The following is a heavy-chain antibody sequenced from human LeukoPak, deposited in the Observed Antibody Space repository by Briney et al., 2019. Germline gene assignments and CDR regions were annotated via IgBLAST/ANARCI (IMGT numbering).Heavy chain of an antibody. CDR2: TSSSSSYI. J-gene: IGHJ4*02. Sequence: GGSLRLSCAASGFTFSSYSMNWVRQAPGKGLEWVSSTSSSSSYIYYADSVKGRFTISRDNAKNSLYLQMNSLRAEDTAVYYCARDSSIGSDYIWGSYRINYFDYWGQGTLVTVSS. CDR1: GFTFSSYS. D-gene: IGHD3-16*02. CDR3: ARDSSIGSDYIWGSYRINYFDY. V-gene: IGHV3-21*01.